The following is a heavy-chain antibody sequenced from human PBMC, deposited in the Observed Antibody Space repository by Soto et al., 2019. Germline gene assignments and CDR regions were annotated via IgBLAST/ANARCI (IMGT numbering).Heavy chain of an antibody. CDR1: GGSISSYY. Sequence: SETLSLTCTVSGGSISSYYWSWIRQPPGKGLEWIGYIYYSGSTNYNPSLKSRVTISVDTSKNQFSLKLSSVTAAGTAVYYCARHGEAVAPRLLDYWGQGTLVTVSS. CDR3: ARHGEAVAPRLLDY. J-gene: IGHJ4*02. CDR2: IYYSGST. V-gene: IGHV4-59*08. D-gene: IGHD6-19*01.